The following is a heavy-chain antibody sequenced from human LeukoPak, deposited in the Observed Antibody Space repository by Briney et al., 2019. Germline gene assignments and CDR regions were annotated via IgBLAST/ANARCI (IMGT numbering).Heavy chain of an antibody. D-gene: IGHD3-16*01. V-gene: IGHV4-59*01. CDR1: GGSISGYY. Sequence: PSETLSLTCTVSGGSISGYYWSWIRQPPGKGLEWIGYIYYSGITNYNPSLKSRVTISVDTSNNQFSLKLSSVTAADTAVYYCARDLDYFDYWGQGTLVTVSS. CDR3: ARDLDYFDY. J-gene: IGHJ4*02. CDR2: IYYSGIT.